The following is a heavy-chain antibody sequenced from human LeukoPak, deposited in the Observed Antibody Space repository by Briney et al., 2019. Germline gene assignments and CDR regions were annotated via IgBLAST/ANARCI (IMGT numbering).Heavy chain of an antibody. CDR3: ARDIVYYHSDARQGH. Sequence: GGSLRLSCAASGFIFSNYNMNWVGQAPGKGLEWGSSISNSGTYIYYADSVKGRFTISRDNAKSSLYLQTTSLKADDTAVYYSARDIVYYHSDARQGHWGQGTLVTVSS. D-gene: IGHD6-6*01. V-gene: IGHV3-21*01. CDR2: ISNSGTYI. CDR1: GFIFSNYN. J-gene: IGHJ4*02.